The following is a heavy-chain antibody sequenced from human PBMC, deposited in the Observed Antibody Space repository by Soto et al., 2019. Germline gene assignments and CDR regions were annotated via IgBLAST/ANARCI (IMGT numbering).Heavy chain of an antibody. V-gene: IGHV5-10-1*01. CDR2: IDPSDSYT. Sequence: GESLKISCKGSGYSFTSYWISWVRQMPGKGLEWMGRIDPSDSYTNYSPSFQGHVTISADKSISTAYLQWSSLKASDTAMYYCAGSYYYDSSGYYSFDYWGQGTLVTVSS. D-gene: IGHD3-22*01. J-gene: IGHJ4*02. CDR1: GYSFTSYW. CDR3: AGSYYYDSSGYYSFDY.